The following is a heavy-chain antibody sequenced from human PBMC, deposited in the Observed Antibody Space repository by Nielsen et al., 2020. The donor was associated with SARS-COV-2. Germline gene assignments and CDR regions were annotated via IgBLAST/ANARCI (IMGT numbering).Heavy chain of an antibody. CDR3: ANFDGSGYNAFDI. CDR2: IYYSGST. D-gene: IGHD3-22*01. Sequence: SETLSLTCTVSGGSISSYYWSWIRQPPGKGLEWIGYIYYSGSTNYNPSLKSRVTISVDTSKNQFSLKLSSVTAADTAVYYCANFDGSGYNAFDIWGQGTMVTVSS. CDR1: GGSISSYY. V-gene: IGHV4-59*08. J-gene: IGHJ3*02.